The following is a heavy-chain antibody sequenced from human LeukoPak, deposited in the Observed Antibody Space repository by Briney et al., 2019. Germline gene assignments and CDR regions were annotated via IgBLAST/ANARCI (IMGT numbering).Heavy chain of an antibody. CDR1: GGSISSDTFY. CDR2: IYYSGST. J-gene: IGHJ4*02. V-gene: IGHV4-39*01. Sequence: SETLSLTCTVSGGSISSDTFYCGWIRQSPGKGLEWIGSIYYSGSTFYNPSLKSRVTISVDTSKNQFSLKLSSVTAADTAVYYCARLAAVGAGLDYWGQGTLLTVSS. CDR3: ARLAAVGAGLDY. D-gene: IGHD6-13*01.